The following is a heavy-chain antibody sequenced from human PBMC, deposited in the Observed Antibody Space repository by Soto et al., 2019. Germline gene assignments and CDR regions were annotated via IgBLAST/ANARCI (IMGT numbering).Heavy chain of an antibody. Sequence: PSETLSLTCAVSSGSIDNVYWWSWVRQSPGKGLEWIGETSHDGVTNYNPSLEGRVTISVDRSKNQFSLKVSSVTAADTAVYYCAWLGGYWRTTRRHGNNGMHVWGPATTV. V-gene: IGHV4-4*02. CDR1: SGSIDNVYW. CDR2: TSHDGVT. CDR3: AWLGGYWRTTRRHGNNGMHV. J-gene: IGHJ6*02. D-gene: IGHD4-17*01.